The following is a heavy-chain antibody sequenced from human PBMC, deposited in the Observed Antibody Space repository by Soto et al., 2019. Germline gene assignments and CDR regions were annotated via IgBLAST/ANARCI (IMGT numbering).Heavy chain of an antibody. Sequence: PGGSLRLSCAASGFTFTNAWMSWVRQAPGKGLEWVGRIKSKTDGGTTDYAAPVKGRFTISRDDSKNTLYLLMSCLKTEETAVYYCTVHLYYYDSPVALRAFDIWGQGTMVTVS. J-gene: IGHJ3*02. V-gene: IGHV3-15*01. CDR3: TVHLYYYDSPVALRAFDI. D-gene: IGHD3-22*01. CDR1: GFTFTNAW. CDR2: IKSKTDGGTT.